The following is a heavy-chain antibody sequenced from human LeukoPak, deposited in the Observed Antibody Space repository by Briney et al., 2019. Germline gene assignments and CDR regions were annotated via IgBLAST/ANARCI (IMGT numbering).Heavy chain of an antibody. Sequence: SETLSLTCTVPGDSISSYYWSWIRQPAGKGLEWVGRVYVPGSTTLNPALQSRVTMSVDTSKNQFSLKLTSVTAADTAVYYCARDRQWLVDHWGQGTLVTVSS. CDR3: ARDRQWLVDH. J-gene: IGHJ5*02. CDR1: GDSISSYY. D-gene: IGHD6-19*01. CDR2: VYVPGST. V-gene: IGHV4-4*07.